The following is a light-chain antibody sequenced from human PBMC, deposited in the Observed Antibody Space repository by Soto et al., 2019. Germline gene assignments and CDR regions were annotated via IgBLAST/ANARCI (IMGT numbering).Light chain of an antibody. CDR3: QQYHSLPFT. Sequence: DIQMTQSPSSLSASVGDRITITCQASQDISKYLIWYQQIPGKAPKFLIYEASNLERGVPSRFSGSGSGTDFTFTINSLQPEDIATYYCQQYHSLPFTFGPGTKLDIK. V-gene: IGKV1-33*01. J-gene: IGKJ3*01. CDR2: EAS. CDR1: QDISKY.